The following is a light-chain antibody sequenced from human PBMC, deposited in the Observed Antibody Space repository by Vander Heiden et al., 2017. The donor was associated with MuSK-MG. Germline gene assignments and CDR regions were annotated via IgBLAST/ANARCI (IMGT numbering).Light chain of an antibody. CDR3: QAWDSSTNVV. J-gene: IGLJ2*01. Sequence: SYRRPQPPSVPVSPGQTASITCSGDKLGDKYACWYQQKPGQSPVLVIYQDSKRPSGIPERFSGSNSGNTATLTISGTQAMDEADYYCQAWDSSTNVVFGGGTKLTVL. V-gene: IGLV3-1*01. CDR2: QDS. CDR1: KLGDKY.